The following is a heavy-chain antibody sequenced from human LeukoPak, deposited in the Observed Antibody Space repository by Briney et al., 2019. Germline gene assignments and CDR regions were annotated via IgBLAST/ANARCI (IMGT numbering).Heavy chain of an antibody. CDR2: ICASGGPT. CDR1: RFTFNNYA. V-gene: IGHV3-23*01. CDR3: ARERAAYHSDNWFDP. D-gene: IGHD1-14*01. J-gene: IGHJ5*02. Sequence: PGGSLRLFCAASRFTFNNYAMTWARQTPGKGLEWVSAICASGGPTYYAVPVKGRFTISRDNSKNTLYLHMNSLRGEDTAVYYCARERAAYHSDNWFDPWGQGTLVTVSS.